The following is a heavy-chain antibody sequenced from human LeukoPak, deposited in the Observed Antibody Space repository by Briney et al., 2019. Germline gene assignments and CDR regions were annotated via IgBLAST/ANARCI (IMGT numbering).Heavy chain of an antibody. Sequence: SGTLSLTCAVSGGSISSNNWWSWVRQPPGKGLEWIGEIYHSGSTNYNPSLKSRVTISVDKSKNQFSLKLSSVTAADTAVYYCARDGYLGRWAFDIWGQGTMVTVSS. D-gene: IGHD5-18*01. CDR3: ARDGYLGRWAFDI. CDR2: IYHSGST. V-gene: IGHV4-4*02. J-gene: IGHJ3*02. CDR1: GGSISSNNW.